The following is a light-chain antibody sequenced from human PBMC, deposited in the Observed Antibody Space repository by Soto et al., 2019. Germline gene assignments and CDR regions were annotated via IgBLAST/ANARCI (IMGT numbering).Light chain of an antibody. J-gene: IGKJ4*01. CDR1: QSVGSS. V-gene: IGKV3-11*01. CDR3: QHRSNWPSVT. CDR2: DAS. Sequence: EIVLTQSPATLSLSPGNRATLSCRASQSVGSSLAWYQHQPGQAPRLLIYDASNRATGIPARFSGSGSGTHFTLSISSLEPEDFAVYYCQHRSNWPSVTFGGGTKLMIK.